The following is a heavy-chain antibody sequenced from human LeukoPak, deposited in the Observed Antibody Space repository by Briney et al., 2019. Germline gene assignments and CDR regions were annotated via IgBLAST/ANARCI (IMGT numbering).Heavy chain of an antibody. V-gene: IGHV3-30-3*01. D-gene: IGHD6-6*01. CDR1: GFTFSSYA. Sequence: GRSLRLSCAASGFTFSSYAMHWVRQAPGKGLEWVAVISYDGSNKYYADSVKGRFTISRDNSKNTLYLQMNSLRAEDTAVYYCARIAARAYYYYGMDVWGQGTTVTVSS. CDR3: ARIAARAYYYYGMDV. CDR2: ISYDGSNK. J-gene: IGHJ6*02.